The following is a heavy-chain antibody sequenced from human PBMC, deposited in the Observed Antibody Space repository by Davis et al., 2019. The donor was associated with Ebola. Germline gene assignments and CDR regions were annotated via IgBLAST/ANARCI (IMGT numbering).Heavy chain of an antibody. CDR2: IWYDGSNK. J-gene: IGHJ3*02. V-gene: IGHV3-33*01. CDR3: ARDGRYYDSSGYYYVYDAFDI. D-gene: IGHD3-22*01. Sequence: GESLKISCAASGFTFSSYGMHWVRQAPGKGLEWVAVIWYDGSNKYYADSVKGRFTISRDNSKNTLYLQMNSLRAEDTAVYYCARDGRYYDSSGYYYVYDAFDIWGQGTMVTVSS. CDR1: GFTFSSYG.